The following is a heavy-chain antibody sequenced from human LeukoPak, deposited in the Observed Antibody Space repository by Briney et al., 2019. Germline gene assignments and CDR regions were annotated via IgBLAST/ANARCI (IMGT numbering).Heavy chain of an antibody. CDR2: IGSYEGDT. V-gene: IGHV1-18*01. J-gene: IGHJ5*01. Sequence: ASVKVSCKATSHISWVRQAPGQGLEWMGWIGSYEGDTYYAQKFQGRVTVTTDTSTNTAYMELRSLRADDSAVYYCARDFWNFYDSSGYYRDFDSWGQGTLVTVSS. D-gene: IGHD3-22*01. CDR1: TSH. CDR3: ARDFWNFYDSSGYYRDFDS.